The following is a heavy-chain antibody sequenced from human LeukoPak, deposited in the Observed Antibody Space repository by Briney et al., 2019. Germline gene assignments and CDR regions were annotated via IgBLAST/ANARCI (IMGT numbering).Heavy chain of an antibody. V-gene: IGHV3-48*04. D-gene: IGHD6-19*01. J-gene: IGHJ4*02. CDR1: GFTFSSYT. CDR3: VREGGSGWHFDY. CDR2: ISSSGSAI. Sequence: HPGGSLRLSCAASGFTFSSYTMSWVRQAPGKGLEWVSFISSSGSAIYYADSVKGRFTISRDTAKNSLYLQMDSLRAEDTAVYYCVREGGSGWHFDYWGQGTLVTVSS.